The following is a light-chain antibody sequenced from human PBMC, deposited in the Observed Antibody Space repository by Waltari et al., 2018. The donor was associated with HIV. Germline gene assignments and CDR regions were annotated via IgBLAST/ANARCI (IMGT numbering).Light chain of an antibody. CDR3: CSYAGSYTYV. V-gene: IGLV2-11*01. J-gene: IGLJ1*01. CDR1: SDDVGGDNF. Sequence: QSALTQPRSVSGSPGQSVTIPCTGTSDDVGGDNFVSWYQQHPGKAPKLLIYDVNKRPSGVPDRFSGSKSGDTASLTISGLQAEDEADYYCCSYAGSYTYVFGTETQITVL. CDR2: DVN.